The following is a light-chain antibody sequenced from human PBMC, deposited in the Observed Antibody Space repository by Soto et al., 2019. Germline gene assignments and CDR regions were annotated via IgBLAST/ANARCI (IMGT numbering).Light chain of an antibody. J-gene: IGKJ1*01. CDR2: GAS. Sequence: EIVLTQSPVTLSVSPGERATLSCRASQSVSNNYLAWYQQKPGQAPRLLTYGASNRATGIPDRFSGSGSGTDFTLTISRLEPEDFAVYYCQQYGSSGTFGQGTKVE. V-gene: IGKV3-20*01. CDR3: QQYGSSGT. CDR1: QSVSNNY.